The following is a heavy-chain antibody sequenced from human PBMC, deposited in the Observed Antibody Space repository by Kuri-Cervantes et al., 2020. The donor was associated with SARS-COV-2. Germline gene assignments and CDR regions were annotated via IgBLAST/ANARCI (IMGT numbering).Heavy chain of an antibody. Sequence: GESLKISCAASGFTFSSYGMHWVRQAPGKGLEWVAVISYDGSNKYYADSVKGRFTISRDNSKNTLYLQMNSLRAEDTAVYYCAKGLYYDFWSSYLSYYGMDVWGQGTTVTVSS. V-gene: IGHV3-30*18. CDR2: ISYDGSNK. CDR3: AKGLYYDFWSSYLSYYGMDV. CDR1: GFTFSSYG. J-gene: IGHJ6*02. D-gene: IGHD3-3*01.